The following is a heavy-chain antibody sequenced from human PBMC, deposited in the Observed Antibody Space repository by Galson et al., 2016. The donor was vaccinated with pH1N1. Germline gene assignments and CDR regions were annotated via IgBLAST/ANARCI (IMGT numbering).Heavy chain of an antibody. CDR3: AREGGVYYGSGRHENWFDP. CDR1: GGSISSSNW. Sequence: ETLSLTCAVSGGSISSSNWWSWVRQPPGKGLEWIGEIYHSGSTSYNPSLKSRVTISLDKSKNQFSLKLSPVTAADTAVYYCAREGGVYYGSGRHENWFDPWGQGTLVTVSS. D-gene: IGHD3-10*01. J-gene: IGHJ5*02. V-gene: IGHV4-4*02. CDR2: IYHSGST.